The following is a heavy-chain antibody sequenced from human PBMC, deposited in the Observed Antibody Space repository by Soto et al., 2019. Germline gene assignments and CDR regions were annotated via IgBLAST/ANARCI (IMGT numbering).Heavy chain of an antibody. D-gene: IGHD2-21*01. J-gene: IGHJ3*02. V-gene: IGHV3-21*01. CDR2: ISSSSSYI. CDR1: GFTFSSYS. Sequence: GGSLRLSCAASGFTFSSYSMNWVRQSPGKGLEWVSSISSSSSYIYYADSVKGRFTISRDNAKNSLYLQMNSLRAEDTAVYYCARDLTDWAFDIWGKGKMVTVSS. CDR3: ARDLTDWAFDI.